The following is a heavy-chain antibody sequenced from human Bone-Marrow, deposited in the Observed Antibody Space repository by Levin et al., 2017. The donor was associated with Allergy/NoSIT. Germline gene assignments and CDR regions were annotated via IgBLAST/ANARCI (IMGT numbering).Heavy chain of an antibody. D-gene: IGHD5-24*01. CDR3: AKDMSADGSNFDY. Sequence: GGSLRLSCAASGSNIDDYAMHWVRQVPGKGLEWVSGITWNRGNKDYADSVKGRFTISRDNAKNSLYLQMNSLRIEDTAFYYCAKDMSADGSNFDYWGQATLVTVSS. CDR1: GSNIDDYA. V-gene: IGHV3-9*01. J-gene: IGHJ4*02. CDR2: ITWNRGNK.